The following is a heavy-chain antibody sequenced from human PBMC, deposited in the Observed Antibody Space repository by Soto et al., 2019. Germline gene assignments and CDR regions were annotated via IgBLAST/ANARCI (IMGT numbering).Heavy chain of an antibody. V-gene: IGHV3-30*02. J-gene: IGHJ4*02. Sequence: QVHLVESGGGVVQPGGSLRLSCAVPGIIFTGYGMHWVRQAPGKGLEWVAIIRFDGSNIHYADSVKGRFTISRDNSKNPLYLQMNSLRAEDTAVYYWARDGVGGTVCFGYFDYWGQGALVTVSS. CDR1: GIIFTGYG. CDR2: IRFDGSNI. D-gene: IGHD1-26*01. CDR3: ARDGVGGTVCFGYFDY.